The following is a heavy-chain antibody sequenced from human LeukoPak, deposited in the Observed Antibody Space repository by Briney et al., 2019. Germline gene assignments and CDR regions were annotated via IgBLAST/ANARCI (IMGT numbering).Heavy chain of an antibody. V-gene: IGHV3-30*03. CDR2: ISYDGSNK. CDR3: ATVRVDTTMVGFDY. J-gene: IGHJ4*02. D-gene: IGHD5-18*01. CDR1: GFIFSNYG. Sequence: GGSLRLSCVASGFIFSNYGMHWVRQAPGKGLEWVAVISYDGSNKYYADSVKGRFTISRDNSKNTLYLQMNSLRAEDTAVYYCATVRVDTTMVGFDYWGQGILVTVSS.